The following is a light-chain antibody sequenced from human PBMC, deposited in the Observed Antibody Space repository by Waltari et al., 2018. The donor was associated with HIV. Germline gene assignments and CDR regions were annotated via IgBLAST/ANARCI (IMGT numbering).Light chain of an antibody. Sequence: QSGLTQPASVSGSPGQPLTIPCTGTTSDVRGYNYVSWYQQHPGKAPKLIIYEVSNRPSGVSNRFSGSKSGNTASLTISGLQPEDETDYYCSSFSSSSTPYVIGTGTKVTVL. J-gene: IGLJ1*01. CDR1: TSDVRGYNY. CDR3: SSFSSSSTPYV. CDR2: EVS. V-gene: IGLV2-14*01.